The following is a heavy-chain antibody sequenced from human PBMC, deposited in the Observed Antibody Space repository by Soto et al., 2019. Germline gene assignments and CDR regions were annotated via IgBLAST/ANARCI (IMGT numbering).Heavy chain of an antibody. Sequence: PSETLSLTCTVSGDSISSGDYYWSWIRQPPGKALEWIGYIYYSGSTNYNPSLKSRVTISVDTSKNQFSLKLSSVTAADTAVYYCARVYLWFGELGRIYWFDPWGQGTLVTVSS. CDR2: IYYSGST. V-gene: IGHV4-30-4*01. CDR1: GDSISSGDYY. J-gene: IGHJ5*02. D-gene: IGHD3-10*01. CDR3: ARVYLWFGELGRIYWFDP.